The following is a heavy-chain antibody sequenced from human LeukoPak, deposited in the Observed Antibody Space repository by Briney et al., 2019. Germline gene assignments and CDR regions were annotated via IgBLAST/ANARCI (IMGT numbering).Heavy chain of an antibody. Sequence: PSETLSLTCTVSGGSISSYYWSWIRQPPGKGLEWIGYIYYSGSTNYNPSLKSRVTISVDTSKNQFSLKLSSVTAADTAVYYCARGNGGSYYFPFDYWGQGTLVTVSS. D-gene: IGHD1-26*01. CDR2: IYYSGST. CDR3: ARGNGGSYYFPFDY. J-gene: IGHJ4*02. CDR1: GGSISSYY. V-gene: IGHV4-59*01.